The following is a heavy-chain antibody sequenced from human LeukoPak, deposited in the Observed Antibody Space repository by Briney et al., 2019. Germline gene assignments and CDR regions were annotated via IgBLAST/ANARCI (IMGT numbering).Heavy chain of an antibody. CDR1: GFTFSSYS. CDR2: ISSSSSYI. V-gene: IGHV3-21*04. D-gene: IGHD1-26*01. Sequence: GGSLRLSCAASGFTFSSYSMNWVRQAPGKGLEWVSSISSSSSYIYYADSVKGRFTISRDNAKNSLYLQMNSLRAEDTAVYYCARGRNSGSWHYYYYGMDVWGQGTTVTVSS. CDR3: ARGRNSGSWHYYYYGMDV. J-gene: IGHJ6*02.